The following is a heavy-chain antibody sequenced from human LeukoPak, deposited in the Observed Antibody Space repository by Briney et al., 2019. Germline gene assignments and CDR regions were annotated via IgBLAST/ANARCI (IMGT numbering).Heavy chain of an antibody. V-gene: IGHV1-2*06. CDR2: INPNSGGT. J-gene: IGHJ5*02. D-gene: IGHD1-7*01. Sequence: VSVKVSCKASGYTFTGYYMHWVRQAPGQGLEWMGRINPNSGGTNYAQKFQGRVTMTRDTSISTAYMELSRPRSDDTAVYYCARGKTGTTIWFDPWGQGTLVTVSS. CDR1: GYTFTGYY. CDR3: ARGKTGTTIWFDP.